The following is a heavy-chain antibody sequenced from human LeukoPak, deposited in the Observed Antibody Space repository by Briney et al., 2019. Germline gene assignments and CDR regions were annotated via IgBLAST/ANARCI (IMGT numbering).Heavy chain of an antibody. J-gene: IGHJ3*02. CDR2: IKQDGSEK. V-gene: IGHV3-7*01. CDR3: ARLLGTTDDAFDI. CDR1: GFTFSSYW. Sequence: GGSLRLSCAASGFTFSSYWMSWVRQAPGKGLEWVANIKQDGSEKYYADSVKGRFTISRDNSKNTLYLQMNSLRAEDTAVYYCARLLGTTDDAFDIWGQGTMVTVSS. D-gene: IGHD2/OR15-2a*01.